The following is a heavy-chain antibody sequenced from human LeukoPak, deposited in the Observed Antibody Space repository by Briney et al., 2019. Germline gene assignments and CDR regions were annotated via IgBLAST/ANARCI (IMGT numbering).Heavy chain of an antibody. CDR3: ARGGFRNGRFDN. D-gene: IGHD2-15*01. J-gene: IGHJ4*02. CDR1: GFRFSDYY. V-gene: IGHV3-11*04. CDR2: ISASDNTI. Sequence: PGGSLRLSCAASGFRFSDYYMSWIRQAPGKGLEWISYISASDNTIYYVDSVKGRFTISRDNAKNSLYLQMNSLRAEDTAVYYCARGGFRNGRFDNWGQGTLVTVSS.